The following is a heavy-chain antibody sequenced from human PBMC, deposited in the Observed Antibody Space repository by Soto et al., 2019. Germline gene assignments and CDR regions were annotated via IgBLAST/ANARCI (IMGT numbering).Heavy chain of an antibody. CDR1: GYSFTKYW. CDR2: IYPDESYT. D-gene: IGHD5-12*01. J-gene: IGHJ6*02. CDR3: VRMGFSGGGYLSYYYYGMDI. Sequence: EVQLVQSGAEVKEPGESLKIYCKGSGYSFTKYWIGWVRQMPGKGLEWMAIIYPDESYTTYSPSFQGQVTISADKSISTAYLQWSSLKASDTAMYYCVRMGFSGGGYLSYYYYGMDIWGQGTTVTVSS. V-gene: IGHV5-51*03.